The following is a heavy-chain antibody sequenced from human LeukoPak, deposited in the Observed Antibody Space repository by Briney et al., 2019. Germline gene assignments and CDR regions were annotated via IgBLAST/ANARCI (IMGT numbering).Heavy chain of an antibody. CDR3: ARASDYSSGWYGY. Sequence: GGSLRLSCAASGFTFSSYWMTWVRQASGKGLEWVANIKQDGSEKYYVDSVKGRFTISRDNAKNSLYLQMNSLRAEDTAIYYCARASDYSSGWYGYWGQGTLVTVSS. J-gene: IGHJ4*02. CDR1: GFTFSSYW. CDR2: IKQDGSEK. D-gene: IGHD6-19*01. V-gene: IGHV3-7*01.